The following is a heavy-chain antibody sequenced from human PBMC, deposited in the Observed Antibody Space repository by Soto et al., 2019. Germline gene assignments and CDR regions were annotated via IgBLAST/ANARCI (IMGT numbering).Heavy chain of an antibody. CDR3: ARIPVDTSMIYWLDP. CDR2: IYYSGNT. Sequence: PSETLSLTCTDPGGSVSGGDYYWSGIRQPPGKGLEWIGYIYYSGNTNYNPSLKSRVIISVDTSKNLFSLKLTSVTAADTAVYYCARIPVDTSMIYWLDPWGQGTLVTVS. J-gene: IGHJ5*02. V-gene: IGHV4-61*08. CDR1: GGSVSGGDYY. D-gene: IGHD5-18*01.